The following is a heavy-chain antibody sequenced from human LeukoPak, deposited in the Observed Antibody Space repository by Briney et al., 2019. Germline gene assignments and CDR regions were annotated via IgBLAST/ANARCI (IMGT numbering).Heavy chain of an antibody. J-gene: IGHJ4*02. CDR2: ISSSSSTI. CDR3: VRGYNYGAY. D-gene: IGHD4/OR15-4a*01. Sequence: GGSLRLSCAASGFTFSSFDMNWVRQGPGKGLEWVSYISSSSSTIYYADSVKGRFAISRDNTKNSLYLQMNSLRAEDTAVYYCVRGYNYGAYWGQGTLVTVSS. CDR1: GFTFSSFD. V-gene: IGHV3-48*04.